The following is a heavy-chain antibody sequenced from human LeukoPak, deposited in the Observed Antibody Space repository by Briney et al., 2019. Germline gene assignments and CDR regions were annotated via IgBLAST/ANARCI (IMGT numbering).Heavy chain of an antibody. V-gene: IGHV4-39*01. CDR3: ARRGGSGSDWKNNWFDP. Sequence: SETLSLTCTVSGGSISSSSYYWGWIRQPPGKGLEWIGSIYYSGSTYYNPSLKSRVTISVDTSKNQFSLKLSSVTAADTAVYYCARRGGSGSDWKNNWFDPWGQATLVTVSA. D-gene: IGHD3-10*01. CDR2: IYYSGST. CDR1: GGSISSSSYY. J-gene: IGHJ5*02.